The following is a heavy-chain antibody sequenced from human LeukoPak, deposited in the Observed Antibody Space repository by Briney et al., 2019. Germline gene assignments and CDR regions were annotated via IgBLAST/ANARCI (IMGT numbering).Heavy chain of an antibody. D-gene: IGHD6-19*01. V-gene: IGHV4-39*07. CDR1: GGSISSGSYY. CDR2: IYYSGST. CDR3: ARDFNIISSGWYYFDY. J-gene: IGHJ4*02. Sequence: SQTLSLTCTVSGGSISSGSYYWSWIRQPPGKGLEWIGSIYYSGSTYYNPSLKSRVTISVDTSKNQFSLKLSSVTAADTAVYYCARDFNIISSGWYYFDYWGQGTLVTVSS.